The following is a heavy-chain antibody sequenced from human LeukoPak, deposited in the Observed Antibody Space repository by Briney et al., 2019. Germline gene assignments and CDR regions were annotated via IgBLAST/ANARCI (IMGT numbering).Heavy chain of an antibody. D-gene: IGHD6-19*01. CDR1: GFTFSSYT. Sequence: PGGSLRLSCAASGFTFSSYTMNWVRQAPGKGLEWVSSISSSSYIYYADSVEGRFTISRDNAKNSLYLQMDSLRAEDTAVYYCAIDRYSSGWYTFDYWGQGTLVTVSS. CDR3: AIDRYSSGWYTFDY. CDR2: ISSSSYI. V-gene: IGHV3-21*01. J-gene: IGHJ4*02.